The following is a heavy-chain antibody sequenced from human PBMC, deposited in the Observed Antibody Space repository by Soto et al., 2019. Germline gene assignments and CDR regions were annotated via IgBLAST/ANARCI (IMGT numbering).Heavy chain of an antibody. Sequence: PSETLSLTCTVSGGSISSGDYYWSWIRQPPGKGLEWIGYIYYSGSTYYNPSLKSRVTISVDTSKNQFSLKLSSVTAADTAVYYCARLLGYCSSTSCGHHYYYGMDVWGQGTTVTVSS. CDR2: IYYSGST. D-gene: IGHD2-2*01. CDR1: GGSISSGDYY. J-gene: IGHJ6*02. V-gene: IGHV4-30-4*01. CDR3: ARLLGYCSSTSCGHHYYYGMDV.